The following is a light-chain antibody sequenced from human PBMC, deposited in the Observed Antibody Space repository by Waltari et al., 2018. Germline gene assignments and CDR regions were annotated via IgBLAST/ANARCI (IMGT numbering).Light chain of an antibody. CDR3: QQHDNLPLT. J-gene: IGKJ4*01. Sequence: DIVMTQSPLSLPVTPGEPASISCRSSQSLLHSNGYNYLDWYLQKPGQSPQLLIYLGSNRASGVPDRFSGSGSGTDFTLKISRVEAEDIATYFCQQHDNLPLTFGGGTKVQIK. CDR2: LGS. CDR1: QSLLHSNGYNY. V-gene: IGKV2-28*01.